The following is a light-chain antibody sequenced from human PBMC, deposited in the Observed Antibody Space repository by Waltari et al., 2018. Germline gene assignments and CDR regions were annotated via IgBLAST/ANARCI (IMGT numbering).Light chain of an antibody. J-gene: IGLJ3*02. CDR3: SSYTTASSWV. CDR1: SGDIGNYKF. Sequence: QSALTQPASVSGSPGQSITISCTRTSGDIGNYKFVSWYQQEPGRAPKRIVYDVSQRPSGVSNRFSGSKSGNTASLTISGLQAEDEADYYCSSYTTASSWVFGGGTKLTVL. V-gene: IGLV2-14*01. CDR2: DVS.